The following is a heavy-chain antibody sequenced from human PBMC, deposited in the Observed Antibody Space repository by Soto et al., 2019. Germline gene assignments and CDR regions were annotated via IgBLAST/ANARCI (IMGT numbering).Heavy chain of an antibody. CDR3: AREFSSNSGRFHN. D-gene: IGHD6-13*01. Sequence: ASVKVSCKASGGTFSSYAISWMRQAPGQGPEWMGGIIPIFGTPSYAQKFQDRVTITADEFTSTAYMELSSLRSEDMAVYYCAREFSSNSGRFHNWGQGTMVTVYS. V-gene: IGHV1-69*13. CDR1: GGTFSSYA. J-gene: IGHJ4*02. CDR2: IIPIFGTP.